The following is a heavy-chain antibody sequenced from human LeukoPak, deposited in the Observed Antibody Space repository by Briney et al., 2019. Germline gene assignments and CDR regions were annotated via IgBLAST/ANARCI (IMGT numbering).Heavy chain of an antibody. D-gene: IGHD3-10*01. J-gene: IGHJ4*02. CDR2: IYYSWCT. CDR3: ARGGPSYYGSGSPFDY. CDR1: GGSISTYY. V-gene: IGHV4-59*01. Sequence: SETLSLTCTVSGGSISTYYGSWIRQPPRKGLEGIGYIYYSWCTNYNPPLKSRLSISVDTSKKQFSLKLSSVTAAETAVYYCARGGPSYYGSGSPFDYWGQGTLVTISS.